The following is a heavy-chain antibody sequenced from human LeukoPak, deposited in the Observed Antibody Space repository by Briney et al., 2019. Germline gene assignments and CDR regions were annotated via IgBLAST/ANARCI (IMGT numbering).Heavy chain of an antibody. Sequence: GGSLRLSCAASEFGFSSYGMHWVRQAPGKGLQWVAGLWYDGTNKYHADSVKGRFTISRDNSQSTLYLQMNSLRAEDTAVYYCARARNNYDSSGYSALDYWGQGTLVTVSS. CDR1: EFGFSSYG. CDR2: LWYDGTNK. V-gene: IGHV3-33*01. J-gene: IGHJ4*02. CDR3: ARARNNYDSSGYSALDY. D-gene: IGHD3-22*01.